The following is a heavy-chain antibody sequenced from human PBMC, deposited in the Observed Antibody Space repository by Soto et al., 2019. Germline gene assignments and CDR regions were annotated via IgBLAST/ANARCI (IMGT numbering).Heavy chain of an antibody. CDR2: ISGSGGST. V-gene: IGHV3-23*01. Sequence: PGGSLRLSCAASGFTFSSYAMSWVRQAPGKGLEWVSAISGSGGSTYYADSVKGRFTISRDNSKNTLYPQMNSLRAEDTAVYYCAGAEVVPAAMPRHHYYYYLDVSGKATTVSVSS. CDR1: GFTFSSYA. D-gene: IGHD2-2*01. J-gene: IGHJ6*03. CDR3: AGAEVVPAAMPRHHYYYYLDV.